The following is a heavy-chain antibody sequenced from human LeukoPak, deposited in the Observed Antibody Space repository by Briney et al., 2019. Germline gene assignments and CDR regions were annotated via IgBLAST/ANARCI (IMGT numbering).Heavy chain of an antibody. J-gene: IGHJ5*02. CDR2: INPNSGGT. V-gene: IGHV1-2*02. Sequence: ASVKVSCKASGYTFTSCGISWVRQAPGQGLEWMGWINPNSGGTNYAQKFQGRVTMTRDTSISTAYMELSRLRSDDTAVYYCARGGYDDWFDPWGQGTLATVSS. CDR3: ARGGYDDWFDP. CDR1: GYTFTSCG. D-gene: IGHD5-12*01.